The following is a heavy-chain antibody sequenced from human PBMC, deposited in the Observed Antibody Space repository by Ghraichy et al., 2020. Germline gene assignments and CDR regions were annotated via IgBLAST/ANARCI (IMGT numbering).Heavy chain of an antibody. CDR1: GFTFSSYA. J-gene: IGHJ3*02. CDR2: ISGSGGST. D-gene: IGHD3-22*01. Sequence: GGSLRLSCAASGFTFSSYAMSWVRQAPGKGLEWVSAISGSGGSTYYADSVKGRFTISRDNSKNTLYLQMNSLRAEDTAVYYCAKDHPEPYYYDSSGPPIVDAFDIWGQGTMVTVSS. V-gene: IGHV3-23*01. CDR3: AKDHPEPYYYDSSGPPIVDAFDI.